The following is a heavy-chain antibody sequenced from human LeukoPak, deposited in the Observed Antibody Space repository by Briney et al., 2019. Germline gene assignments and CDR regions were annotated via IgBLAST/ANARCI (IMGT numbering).Heavy chain of an antibody. CDR3: ARMTTVKGIYYFDY. CDR1: GFTFSSYE. Sequence: PGGSLRLSCAASGFTFSSYEMNWVRQAPGKGLEWVSYISSSGSTIYYADSVKGRFTISRDNAKNSLYLQMNSLRAEDTAVYYCARMTTVKGIYYFDYWGQGTLVTVPS. CDR2: ISSSGSTI. D-gene: IGHD4-17*01. J-gene: IGHJ4*02. V-gene: IGHV3-48*03.